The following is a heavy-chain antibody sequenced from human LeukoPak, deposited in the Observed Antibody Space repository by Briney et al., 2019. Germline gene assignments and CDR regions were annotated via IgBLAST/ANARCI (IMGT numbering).Heavy chain of an antibody. CDR2: ISGESDIT. J-gene: IGHJ4*02. V-gene: IGHV3-23*01. CDR1: ALTFSIYC. D-gene: IGHD3-3*01. CDR3: ASGYDFWSGDYAGGGPTN. Sequence: QPGGSLRLSSAASALTFSIYCRHWVRPAPGKGLECVSAISGESDITHYADSVKGRVTTSRDNSKNTLYLQMDSLSPEDTAVYYCASGYDFWSGDYAGGGPTNWGQGALVTVSS.